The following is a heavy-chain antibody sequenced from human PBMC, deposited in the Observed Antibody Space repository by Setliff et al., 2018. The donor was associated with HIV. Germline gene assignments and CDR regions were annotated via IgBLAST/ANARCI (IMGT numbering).Heavy chain of an antibody. Sequence: GASVKVSCKASGYTFSNYYIHWVRQAPGQGLEWMGIINPSGGSTGNAQKFQGRVTMTRDTSTSTVYMELTNMRFEDTAVYYCARDNWNLGSVHNWFDPWGQGTLVTVSS. CDR3: ARDNWNLGSVHNWFDP. CDR1: GYTFSNYY. V-gene: IGHV1-46*01. CDR2: INPSGGST. D-gene: IGHD1-7*01. J-gene: IGHJ5*02.